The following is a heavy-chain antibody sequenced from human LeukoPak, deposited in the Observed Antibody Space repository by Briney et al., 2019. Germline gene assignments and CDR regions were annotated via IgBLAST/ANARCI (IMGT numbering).Heavy chain of an antibody. CDR3: AKDPPTYYDFWSGYYHFDY. Sequence: PGGSLRLSCAASGFTFSSYAMSWVRQAPGKGLEWVSAISGSGGSTYYADSVKGRFTISRDNSKNTLYLQMNSLRAEDTAVYYCAKDPPTYYDFWSGYYHFDYWGQGTLVTVSS. J-gene: IGHJ4*02. V-gene: IGHV3-23*01. CDR2: ISGSGGST. D-gene: IGHD3-3*01. CDR1: GFTFSSYA.